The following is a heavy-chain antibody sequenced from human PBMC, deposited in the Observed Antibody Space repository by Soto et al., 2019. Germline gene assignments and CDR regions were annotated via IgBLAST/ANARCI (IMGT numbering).Heavy chain of an antibody. D-gene: IGHD1-1*01. CDR3: AKGDRWNDEGILDY. Sequence: EVQLLESGGGLVQPGGSLRLSCAASGFTFSSYAMSWVRQAPGKGLEWVSAISGSGGSTYYADSVKGRFTISRDNSKYTLYLQMNSLRAEDTAVYYCAKGDRWNDEGILDYWGQGTLVTVSS. J-gene: IGHJ4*02. V-gene: IGHV3-23*01. CDR2: ISGSGGST. CDR1: GFTFSSYA.